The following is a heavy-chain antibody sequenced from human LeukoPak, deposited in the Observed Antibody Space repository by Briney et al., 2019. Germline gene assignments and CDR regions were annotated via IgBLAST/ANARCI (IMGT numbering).Heavy chain of an antibody. Sequence: GGSLRLSCAASGFTFSSYEMNWVRQAPGKGLEWVSYISSSGSTIYYADSVKGRFTISRDNSKNTLYLQMNSLRAEDTAVYYCAAYYYDSSGYPYWGQGTQVTVSS. D-gene: IGHD3-22*01. V-gene: IGHV3-48*03. CDR2: ISSSGSTI. J-gene: IGHJ4*02. CDR1: GFTFSSYE. CDR3: AAYYYDSSGYPY.